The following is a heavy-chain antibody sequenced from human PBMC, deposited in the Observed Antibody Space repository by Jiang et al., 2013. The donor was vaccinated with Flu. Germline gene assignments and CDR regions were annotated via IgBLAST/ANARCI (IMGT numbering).Heavy chain of an antibody. CDR3: VRDENCSGRSCYRVNDC. CDR2: IIPMLGEA. V-gene: IGHV1-69*04. Sequence: SGAEVKKPGSSVKVSCKASGGTFSTYAISWVRQAPGQGLEWTGRIIPMLGEAIYAQRFQGRVTITADISTNIAYMELSSLRSEDTAVYYCVRDENCSGRSCYRVNDCWGQGTLVTVSS. D-gene: IGHD2-15*01. J-gene: IGHJ4*02. CDR1: GGTFSTYA.